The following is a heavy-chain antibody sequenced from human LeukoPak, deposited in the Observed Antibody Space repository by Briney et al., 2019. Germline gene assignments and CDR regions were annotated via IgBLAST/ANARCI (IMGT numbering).Heavy chain of an antibody. CDR2: FDPEDGET. CDR3: ATAWEPAAFVDY. V-gene: IGHV1-24*01. J-gene: IGHJ4*02. CDR1: VYTLTELS. D-gene: IGHD1-26*01. Sequence: ASVKVSCKVSVYTLTELSMHWVRQAPGKGLEWMGGFDPEDGETIYAQKFQGRVTMTEDTSTDTAYMELSSLRSEDTAVYYCATAWEPAAFVDYWGQGTLVTVSS.